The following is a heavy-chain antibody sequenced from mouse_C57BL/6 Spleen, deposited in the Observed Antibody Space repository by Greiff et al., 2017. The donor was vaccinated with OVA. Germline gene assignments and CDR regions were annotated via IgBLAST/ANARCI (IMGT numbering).Heavy chain of an antibody. CDR2: FYPGSGSI. D-gene: IGHD1-1*01. Sequence: VKLQQSGAELVKPGASVKLSCKASGYTFTEYTIHWVKQRSGQGLEWIGWFYPGSGSIRYNEKFKDKATLTADKSSSTVYMELSRLTSEDSAVYFCARHEEVPLGITTGVANYAMDYWGQGTSVTVSS. CDR1: GYTFTEYT. V-gene: IGHV1-62-2*01. CDR3: ARHEEVPLGITTGVANYAMDY. J-gene: IGHJ4*01.